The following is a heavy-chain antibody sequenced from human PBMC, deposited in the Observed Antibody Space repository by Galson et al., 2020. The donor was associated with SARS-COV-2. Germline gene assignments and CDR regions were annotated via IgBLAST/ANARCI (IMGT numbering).Heavy chain of an antibody. V-gene: IGHV4-59*01. D-gene: IGHD3-9*01. CDR3: ARSLILTGYYDNWFDP. CDR1: GGSISSYY. Sequence: SETLSLTCTVSGGSISSYYWSWIRQPPGKGLEWIGYIYYSGSTNYNPSLKSRVTISVDTSKNQFSLKLSSVTAADTAVYYCARSLILTGYYDNWFDPWGQGTLVTVSS. CDR2: IYYSGST. J-gene: IGHJ5*02.